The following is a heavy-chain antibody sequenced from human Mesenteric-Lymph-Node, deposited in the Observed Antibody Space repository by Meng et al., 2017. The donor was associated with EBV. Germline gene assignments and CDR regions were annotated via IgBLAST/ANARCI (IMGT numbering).Heavy chain of an antibody. D-gene: IGHD2-21*01. J-gene: IGHJ4*02. V-gene: IGHV4-4*02. CDR2: IYPTGST. Sequence: QVRLQESGPGLVKPSGTLSLTCAVSGDSISSSNWWNWVRQSPGKGLEWIGEIYPTGSTNYSPSFESRVTMSVDKSKNQFSLILNSVTAADTAMYYCARGVLFRGVIDLYYFDYWGQGTLVTVSS. CDR1: GDSISSSNW. CDR3: ARGVLFRGVIDLYYFDY.